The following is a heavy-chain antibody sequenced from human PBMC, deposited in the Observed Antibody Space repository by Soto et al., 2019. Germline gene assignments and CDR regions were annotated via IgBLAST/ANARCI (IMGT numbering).Heavy chain of an antibody. D-gene: IGHD1-26*01. CDR2: ISYDGSNK. CDR1: GFTFSSYA. J-gene: IGHJ4*02. Sequence: PGGSLRLSCAASGFTFSSYAMHWVHQAPGKGLEWVAVISYDGSNKYYADSVKGRFTISRDNSKNTLYLQMNSLRAEDTAVYYCASLDSGSLDYWGQGTLVTVSS. V-gene: IGHV3-30-3*01. CDR3: ASLDSGSLDY.